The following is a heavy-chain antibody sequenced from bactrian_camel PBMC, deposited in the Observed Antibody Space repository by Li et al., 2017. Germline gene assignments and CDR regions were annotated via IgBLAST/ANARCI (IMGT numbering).Heavy chain of an antibody. CDR1: EYTSSSKC. V-gene: IGHV3S59*01. CDR3: VADCEFRYDQFIFQTGT. J-gene: IGHJ6*01. Sequence: VQLVESGGGSTEAGGSLRLSCAPSEYTSSSKCMGWFRQAPGKEREGVAQMYLGESSIYYLDSVRGRFTISHDYAKRTLYLQMNSLKPEDSAMYYCVADCEFRYDQFIFQTGTWGHGTQVTVS. CDR2: MYLGESSI. D-gene: IGHD7*01.